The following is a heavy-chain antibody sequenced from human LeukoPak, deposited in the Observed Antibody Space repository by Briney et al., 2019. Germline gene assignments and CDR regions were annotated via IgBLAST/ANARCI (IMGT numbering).Heavy chain of an antibody. CDR3: ARLGIGVVPTAMLGDYYFDY. D-gene: IGHD2-2*01. CDR1: GGSISSYY. J-gene: IGHJ4*02. V-gene: IGHV4-59*08. CDR2: IYYSGST. Sequence: SETLSLTCTVSGGSISSYYWSWIRQPPGKGLEWIGYIYYSGSTNYNPSLKSRVTISVGTSKNQFSLKLTSVTAADTAVYYCARLGIGVVPTAMLGDYYFDYWGQGTLVTVSS.